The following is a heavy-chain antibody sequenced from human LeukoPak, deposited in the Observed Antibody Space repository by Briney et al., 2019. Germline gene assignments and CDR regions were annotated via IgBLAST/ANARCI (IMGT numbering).Heavy chain of an antibody. CDR3: ARGAGYNYPYYFDY. V-gene: IGHV3-53*01. J-gene: IGHJ4*02. D-gene: IGHD5-24*01. CDR1: GFTVSSNY. CDR2: IYGGGNI. Sequence: GGSLRLSCAASGFTVSSNYMNWVRQAPGKGLEWVSVIYGGGNIYYADSVKGRFTISRDNSRNTLYLQMNSLRAEDTAVYYCARGAGYNYPYYFDYWGQGTLVTVSS.